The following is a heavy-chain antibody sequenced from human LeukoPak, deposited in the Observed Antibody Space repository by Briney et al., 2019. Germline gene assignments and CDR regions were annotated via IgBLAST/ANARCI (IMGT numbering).Heavy chain of an antibody. V-gene: IGHV3-21*01. J-gene: IGHJ4*02. CDR2: ISGSSSYM. CDR1: GFTFDDYG. D-gene: IGHD3-22*01. Sequence: GGSLRLSCAASGFTFDDYGMSWVRQAPGKGLEWVSSISGSSSYMFYADSVKGRFTISRDNAKNSLYLQMNSLRAEDTAVYDSSGYSYYFDYWGQGTLVTVSS. CDR3: SGYSYYFDY.